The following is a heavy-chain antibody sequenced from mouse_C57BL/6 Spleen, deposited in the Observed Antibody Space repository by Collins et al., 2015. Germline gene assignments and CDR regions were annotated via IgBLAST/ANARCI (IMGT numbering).Heavy chain of an antibody. V-gene: IGHV3-6*01. CDR2: ISYDGSN. J-gene: IGHJ3*01. CDR3: ARGEYDYAWFAY. CDR1: GYSXTSGYY. Sequence: DVQLQESGPGLVKPSQSLSLTCSVTGYSXTSGYYWNWIRQFPGNKLEWMGYISYDGSNNYNPSLKNRISITRDTSKNQFFLKLNSVTTEDTATYYCARGEYDYAWFAYWGQGTLVTVSA. D-gene: IGHD2-4*01.